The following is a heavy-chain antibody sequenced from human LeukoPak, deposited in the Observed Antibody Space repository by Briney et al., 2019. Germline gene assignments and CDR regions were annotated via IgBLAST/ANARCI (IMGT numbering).Heavy chain of an antibody. J-gene: IGHJ3*02. CDR1: GDSVSSNSAA. D-gene: IGHD7-27*01. V-gene: IGHV6-1*01. Sequence: SQTLSLTCAISGDSVSSNSAAWSWIRQSPSRGLEWLGRTYYKSKWYFDYVLSVKSRITINPDTSKNQFSLHLNSVTPEDAAICYCAGGTGDSDAFDIWGQGTVVTVSS. CDR3: AGGTGDSDAFDI. CDR2: TYYKSKWYF.